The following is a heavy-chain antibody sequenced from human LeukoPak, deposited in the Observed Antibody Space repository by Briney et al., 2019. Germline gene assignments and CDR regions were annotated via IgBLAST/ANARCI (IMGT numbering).Heavy chain of an antibody. V-gene: IGHV1-8*02. J-gene: IGHJ5*02. Sequence: ASVKVSCKASGYTFTGYYMHWVRQAPGQGLEWMGWMNPNSGNIGYAQEFQGRVTMTRNTSTSTAYMELSSLRSEDTAIYYCTRADYGNNQSWGQGTRVIVSS. CDR2: MNPNSGNI. CDR1: GYTFTGYY. D-gene: IGHD4-11*01. CDR3: TRADYGNNQS.